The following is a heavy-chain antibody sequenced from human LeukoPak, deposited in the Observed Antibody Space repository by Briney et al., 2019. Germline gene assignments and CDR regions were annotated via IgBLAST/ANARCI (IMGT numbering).Heavy chain of an antibody. V-gene: IGHV4-38-2*02. Sequence: SETLSLTCTVSGYSISSGYYWGWIRQPPGKGLEWIGSIYYSGSTYYNPSLKSRVTISVDTSKNQFSLKLSSVTAADTAVYYCARLADDAFDIWGQGTMVTVSS. CDR3: ARLADDAFDI. J-gene: IGHJ3*02. D-gene: IGHD2-15*01. CDR2: IYYSGST. CDR1: GYSISSGYY.